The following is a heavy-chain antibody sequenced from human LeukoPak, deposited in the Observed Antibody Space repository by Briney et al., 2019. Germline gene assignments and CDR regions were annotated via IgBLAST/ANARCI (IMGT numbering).Heavy chain of an antibody. D-gene: IGHD3-9*01. Sequence: GGSLRLSCAASGFTFSDYYMSWIRRAPGKGLEWVSYISSSGSTIYYADSVKGRFTIPRDNAKNSLYLQMNSLRAEDTAVYYCASTDILTGFDYWGQGTLVTVSS. CDR2: ISSSGSTI. CDR3: ASTDILTGFDY. J-gene: IGHJ4*02. CDR1: GFTFSDYY. V-gene: IGHV3-11*01.